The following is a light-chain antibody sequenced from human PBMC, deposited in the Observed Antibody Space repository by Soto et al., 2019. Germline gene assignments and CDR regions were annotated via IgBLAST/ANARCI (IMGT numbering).Light chain of an antibody. CDR1: QGISND. J-gene: IGKJ1*01. CDR2: AAS. V-gene: IGKV1-27*01. Sequence: DIPMTQSPSSLSASVGDRVTITCRASQGISNDLAWYEQKPGKDPKLLIYAASTLQSGVPSRFRGSGSGTDFPLTISSLQPEDVATYYCQKYSRAPPWTFGQGTKGEIK. CDR3: QKYSRAPPWT.